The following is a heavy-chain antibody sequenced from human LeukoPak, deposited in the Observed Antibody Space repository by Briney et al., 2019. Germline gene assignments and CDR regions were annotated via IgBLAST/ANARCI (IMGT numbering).Heavy chain of an antibody. CDR2: MNPNSGNT. J-gene: IGHJ4*02. CDR1: GYTFTSYD. V-gene: IGHV1-8*01. Sequence: GASVKVSCRASGYTFTSYDINWVRQATGQGLEWMGWMNPNSGNTGYAQKFQGRVTMTRNTSISTAYMELSSLRSEDTAVYYCARMYYYDSSGYYSLDYWGQGTLVTVSS. D-gene: IGHD3-22*01. CDR3: ARMYYYDSSGYYSLDY.